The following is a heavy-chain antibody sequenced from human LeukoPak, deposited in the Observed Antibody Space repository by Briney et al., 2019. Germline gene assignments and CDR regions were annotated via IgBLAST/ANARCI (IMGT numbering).Heavy chain of an antibody. D-gene: IGHD5-24*01. V-gene: IGHV4-4*07. CDR1: GDSISGQY. J-gene: IGHJ5*02. CDR2: IHSSGNI. Sequence: SETLSLTCSVSGDSISGQYWSWIRQAAGKGLEWIARIHSSGNIDYSPSLGSRVTISLDKSRNQVSLKLRSVTAADTAVYYCARDRGGNNWYNWYDVWGQGTPVTVSS. CDR3: ARDRGGNNWYNWYDV.